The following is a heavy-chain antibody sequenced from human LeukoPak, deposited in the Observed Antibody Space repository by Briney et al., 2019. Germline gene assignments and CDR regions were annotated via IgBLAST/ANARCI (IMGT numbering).Heavy chain of an antibody. CDR1: DGSFSGYY. Sequence: SETLSLTCAVYDGSFSGYYWSWIRQPPGKGLEWIGEINHSGSTNYNPSLKSRVTISVDTSKNQFSLKLSSVTAADTAVYYCARNNRGYSSSNYYYYYYMDVWGKGTTVTVSS. V-gene: IGHV4-34*01. J-gene: IGHJ6*03. CDR3: ARNNRGYSSSNYYYYYYMDV. CDR2: INHSGST. D-gene: IGHD6-13*01.